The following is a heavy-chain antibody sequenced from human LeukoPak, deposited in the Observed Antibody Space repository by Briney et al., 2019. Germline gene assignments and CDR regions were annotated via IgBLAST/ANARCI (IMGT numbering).Heavy chain of an antibody. CDR1: GGTFSSYA. Sequence: XSVKVSCKASGGTFSSYAISWVRQAPGQGLEWMGGIIPIFGTANYAQKFQGRVTITADESTSTAYMELSSLRSEDTAVYYCAKGPNCSSTSCYVGYYYYGMDVWGQGTTVTVSS. CDR3: AKGPNCSSTSCYVGYYYYGMDV. V-gene: IGHV1-69*01. CDR2: IIPIFGTA. D-gene: IGHD2-2*01. J-gene: IGHJ6*02.